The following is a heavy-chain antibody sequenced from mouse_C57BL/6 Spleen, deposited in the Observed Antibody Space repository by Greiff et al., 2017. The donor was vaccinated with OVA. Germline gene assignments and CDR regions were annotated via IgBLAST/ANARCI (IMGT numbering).Heavy chain of an antibody. CDR3: GRHGYDYDYVLAY. CDR2: IWSDGST. D-gene: IGHD2-4*01. Sequence: QVQLQQSGPGLVAPSQSLSITCTVSGFSLTSYGVHWVRQPPGKGLEWLVVIWSDGSTTYNSAPKSRLSISKNNYKSQVLIKMNSLQTDDTAMYYGGRHGYDYDYVLAYWGQGTLVTVSA. CDR1: GFSLTSYG. V-gene: IGHV2-6-1*01. J-gene: IGHJ3*01.